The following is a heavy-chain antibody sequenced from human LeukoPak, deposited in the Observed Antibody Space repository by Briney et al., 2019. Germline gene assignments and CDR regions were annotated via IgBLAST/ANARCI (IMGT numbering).Heavy chain of an antibody. CDR1: GGSISSYY. J-gene: IGHJ4*02. Sequence: ASETLSLTCTVSGGSISSYYWSWIRQPAGKGLEWIGRIYTSGSTNYNPSLKGRVTISVDTSKNQFSLKLSSVTAADTAVYYCARVPKLGRWLQFGYFDSWGQGTLVTVSS. CDR3: ARVPKLGRWLQFGYFDS. V-gene: IGHV4-4*07. CDR2: IYTSGST. D-gene: IGHD7-27*01.